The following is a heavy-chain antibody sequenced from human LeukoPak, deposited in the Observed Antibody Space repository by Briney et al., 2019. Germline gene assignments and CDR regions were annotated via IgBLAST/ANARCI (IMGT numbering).Heavy chain of an antibody. CDR2: IDYSGST. V-gene: IGHV4-39*07. Sequence: SGSLCLSCTASGGSISSSSNYWGWIRQPPGKGLDWIGSIDYSGSTYYNPSLKSRVTISVDTSKNQFSLKLSSVTAADTAVYYCARINNWNDDYFDYWGQGTLVTVSS. J-gene: IGHJ4*02. CDR1: GGSISSSSNY. D-gene: IGHD1-1*01. CDR3: ARINNWNDDYFDY.